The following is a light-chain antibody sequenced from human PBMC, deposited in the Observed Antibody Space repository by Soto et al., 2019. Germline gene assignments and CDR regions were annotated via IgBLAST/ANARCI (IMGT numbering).Light chain of an antibody. CDR3: QQYGSSPNT. Sequence: EIVLTQSPGTLSLSPGKRATLSCRASQSVSSSYLAWYQPKPGQAPRLLIYGASSRATGIPDRFSGSGSGTDFTLTISRLEPEDFAVYYCQQYGSSPNTFGQGTKLEIK. CDR2: GAS. V-gene: IGKV3-20*01. CDR1: QSVSSSY. J-gene: IGKJ2*01.